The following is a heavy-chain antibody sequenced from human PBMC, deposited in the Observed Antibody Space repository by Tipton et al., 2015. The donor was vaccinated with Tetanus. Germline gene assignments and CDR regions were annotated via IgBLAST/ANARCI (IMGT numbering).Heavy chain of an antibody. CDR2: VYHNGNT. CDR3: AGVTAQRTELFFEH. V-gene: IGHV4-61*01. Sequence: LRLSCTVSGASISRSSHYWTWIRQSPGKEPEWVGYVYHNGNTNYHPSLKSRVTISMDRSENQISLKMTSVTAADTAVYYCAGVTAQRTELFFEHWGQGTHVTVPS. CDR1: GASISRSSHY. D-gene: IGHD2-21*01. J-gene: IGHJ1*01.